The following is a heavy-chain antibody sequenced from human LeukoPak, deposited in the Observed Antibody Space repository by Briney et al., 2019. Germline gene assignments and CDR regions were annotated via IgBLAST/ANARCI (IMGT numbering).Heavy chain of an antibody. Sequence: PSETLSLTCTVSGGSISSYFWSWIRQPPGKGLEWIGDIYYSGSTNYNPSLKSRVTISVDTSKNQFSLKLSSVTAADTAVYYCARAQMSVDSSGYHGYFDYWGQGTLVTVSP. CDR3: ARAQMSVDSSGYHGYFDY. CDR1: GGSISSYF. CDR2: IYYSGST. V-gene: IGHV4-59*01. D-gene: IGHD3-22*01. J-gene: IGHJ4*02.